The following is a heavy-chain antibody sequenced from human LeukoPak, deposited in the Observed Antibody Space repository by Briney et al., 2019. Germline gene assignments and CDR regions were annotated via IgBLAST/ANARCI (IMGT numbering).Heavy chain of an antibody. D-gene: IGHD5-18*01. CDR3: ARRNTPVVAGLDS. V-gene: IGHV1-8*01. Sequence: ASVKVSCKASGYTFTSYDINWVRQATGQGLEWMGWMNPNSGNTGYAQKFQGRVTMTRNTSISTAYMELSSLRSEDTAGYYCARRNTPVVAGLDSWGQGTLVTVSS. CDR2: MNPNSGNT. J-gene: IGHJ4*02. CDR1: GYTFTSYD.